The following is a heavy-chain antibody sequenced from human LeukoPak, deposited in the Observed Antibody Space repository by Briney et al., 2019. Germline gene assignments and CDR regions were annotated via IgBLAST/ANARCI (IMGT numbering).Heavy chain of an antibody. D-gene: IGHD6-19*01. V-gene: IGHV4-34*01. Sequence: SETLSLTCAVYGGSFSGYYWRWIRQPPGKGLEWVGEINHSGSTNYNPSLKSRVTISVDTSKNQFSLKLSSVTAADTAVYYCARFERSSGWYGGVYWGQGTLVTVSS. CDR3: ARFERSSGWYGGVY. CDR2: INHSGST. CDR1: GGSFSGYY. J-gene: IGHJ4*02.